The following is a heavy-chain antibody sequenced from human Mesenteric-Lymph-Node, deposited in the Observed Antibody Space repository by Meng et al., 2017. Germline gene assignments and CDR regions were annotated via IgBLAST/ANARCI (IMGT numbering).Heavy chain of an antibody. CDR2: INSDGRTT. D-gene: IGHD6-19*01. V-gene: IGHV3-74*01. CDR1: GFTISRHW. CDR3: TGLSGPFDY. J-gene: IGHJ4*02. Sequence: EVQLVESGGGLVQPGGSLRLSCAASGFTISRHWMHWVRQAQGKGLVWVSRINSDGRTTNYADSVKGRFTISRDNAKNTLYLQMNSLRAEDTAVYFCTGLSGPFDYWGQGTLVTVSS.